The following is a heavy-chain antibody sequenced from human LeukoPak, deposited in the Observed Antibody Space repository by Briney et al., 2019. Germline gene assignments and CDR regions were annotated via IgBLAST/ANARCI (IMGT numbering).Heavy chain of an antibody. CDR3: AKITKATTPNY. CDR2: ISHDDSNK. CDR1: GFTFSSYG. Sequence: GGSLRLSCVASGFTFSSYGMHWVRQAPGKGLEWVAVISHDDSNKYYADSVKGRFSISRDNSKNTVYLQMSDLRAEDTAVYYCAKITKATTPNYWGQGTLVTVSS. D-gene: IGHD4-17*01. J-gene: IGHJ4*02. V-gene: IGHV3-30*18.